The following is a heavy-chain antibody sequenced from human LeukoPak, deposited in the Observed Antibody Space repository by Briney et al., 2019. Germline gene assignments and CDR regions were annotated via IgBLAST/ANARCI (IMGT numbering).Heavy chain of an antibody. CDR2: IKSKTDGGTT. CDR3: ATSVTARGYDAFDI. D-gene: IGHD2-21*02. V-gene: IGHV3-15*01. J-gene: IGHJ3*02. CDR1: GFTFCNAL. Sequence: KPGGTLRLSCAASGFTFCNALMSSVREAPGKGLECVGRIKSKTDGGTTDYAAPVKGRFTISRDDSKNSLYLQTNSLKPEDTAVYDCATSVTARGYDAFDIWGQGTMVTVSS.